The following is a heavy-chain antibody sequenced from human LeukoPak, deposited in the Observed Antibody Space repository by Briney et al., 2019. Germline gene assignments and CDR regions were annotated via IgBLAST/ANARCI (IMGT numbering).Heavy chain of an antibody. CDR3: ARVQQLRSVARGQSNKNWFDP. J-gene: IGHJ5*02. Sequence: PSETLSLTCAVYGGSFSGYYWSWIRQPPGKGLEWIGEINHSGSTNYNPSLKSRVTISVDTSKKQFSLKLSSVTAADTAVYYCARVQQLRSVARGQSNKNWFDPWGQGTLVTVSS. CDR2: INHSGST. V-gene: IGHV4-34*01. D-gene: IGHD1-1*01. CDR1: GGSFSGYY.